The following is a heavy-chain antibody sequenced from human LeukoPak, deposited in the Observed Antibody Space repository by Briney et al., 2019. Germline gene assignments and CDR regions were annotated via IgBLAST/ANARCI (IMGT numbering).Heavy chain of an antibody. D-gene: IGHD2-2*01. CDR1: GVSISSGGYS. Sequence: PSQTLSLTCAVSGVSISSGGYSWSWIRQPPGKGLEWIGYIYHSGSTYYNPSLKSRVTISVDRSKNQFSLKLSSVTAADTAVYYCARVRYCSSTSCYGAWFDPWGQGTLVTVSS. CDR2: IYHSGST. CDR3: ARVRYCSSTSCYGAWFDP. V-gene: IGHV4-30-2*01. J-gene: IGHJ5*02.